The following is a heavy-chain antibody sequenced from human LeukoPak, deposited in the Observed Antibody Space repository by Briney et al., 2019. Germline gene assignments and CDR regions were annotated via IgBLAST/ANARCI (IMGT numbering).Heavy chain of an antibody. CDR1: GFTFSSYA. V-gene: IGHV3-30*04. D-gene: IGHD6-13*01. J-gene: IGHJ2*01. CDR3: AKEYTSRWSYWHFDL. CDR2: ISYNEDAK. Sequence: GGSLRLSCAASGFTFSSYAMHWVRQAPGKGLEWVAVISYNEDAKIYADSVKGRFTISRGNSKNTLYLQMDSLRAEDTALYYCAKEYTSRWSYWHFDLWGRGTLVTVSS.